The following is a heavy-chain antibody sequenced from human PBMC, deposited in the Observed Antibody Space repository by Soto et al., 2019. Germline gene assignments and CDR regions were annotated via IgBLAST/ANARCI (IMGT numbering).Heavy chain of an antibody. D-gene: IGHD3-16*01. CDR2: IIPIFGTA. Sequence: QIQLVQSGAEVKKPGSSVKVSCKASGGTFSSYAISWVRQAHGQGLEWMGGIIPIFGTANYAQKVQGRVTITADESTSTAYMELSSLRSDDTAVYYCARGGRSGTFYYYYGMDVWCQGTTVTVSS. V-gene: IGHV1-69*12. CDR1: GGTFSSYA. CDR3: ARGGRSGTFYYYYGMDV. J-gene: IGHJ6*02.